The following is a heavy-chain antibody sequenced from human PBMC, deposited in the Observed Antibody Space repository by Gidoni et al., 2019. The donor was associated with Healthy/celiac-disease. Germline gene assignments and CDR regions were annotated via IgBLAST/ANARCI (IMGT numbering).Heavy chain of an antibody. CDR2: IWYDGSNK. CDR1: GFTFSSYG. V-gene: IGHV3-33*01. Sequence: QVQLVESGGGVVQPGRSLRLSCAASGFTFSSYGMHWVRQAPGKGLEGVAVIWYDGSNKYYADSVKGRFTISRDNSKNTLYLQMNSLRAEDTAVYYCARDGEEYYYGSGSYLWMDVWGQGTTVTVSS. CDR3: ARDGEEYYYGSGSYLWMDV. J-gene: IGHJ6*02. D-gene: IGHD3-10*01.